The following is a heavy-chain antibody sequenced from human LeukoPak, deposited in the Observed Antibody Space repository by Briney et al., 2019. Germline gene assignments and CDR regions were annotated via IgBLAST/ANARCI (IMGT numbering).Heavy chain of an antibody. V-gene: IGHV3-69-1*01. D-gene: IGHD3-22*01. J-gene: IGHJ5*02. CDR3: ARDTYFYDTSGYYINDL. CDR2: MNREPI. Sequence: GGSLRLSCAVSGFTFIGTSVLWVRQARGRGLEWVAYMNREPIYYADSVKGRFTISRDNAKNSVYLQMNSLRAEDTAVDFCARDTYFYDTSGYYINDLWGQGTLVTVSS. CDR1: GFTFIGTS.